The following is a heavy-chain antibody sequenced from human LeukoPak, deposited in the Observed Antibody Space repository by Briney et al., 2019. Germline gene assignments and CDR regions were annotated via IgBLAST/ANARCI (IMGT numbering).Heavy chain of an antibody. CDR3: ARASYQLLYDYYYGMDV. D-gene: IGHD2-2*02. CDR1: GGSFSGYY. Sequence: SETLSLTCAVYGGSFSGYYWSWVRQPPGKGLEWIGEINHSGSTNYNPSLKSRVTISVDTSKNQFSLKLSSVTAADTAVYYCARASYQLLYDYYYGMDVWGQGTTVTVS. J-gene: IGHJ6*02. CDR2: INHSGST. V-gene: IGHV4-34*01.